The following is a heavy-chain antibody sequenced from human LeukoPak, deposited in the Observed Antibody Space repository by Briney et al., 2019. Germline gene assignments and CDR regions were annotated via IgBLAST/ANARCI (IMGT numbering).Heavy chain of an antibody. J-gene: IGHJ6*03. V-gene: IGHV1-69*06. CDR3: AGGGIPEDYYYYYMDV. CDR1: GGTFSSYA. Sequence: SVKVSCKASGGTFSSYAISWVRQAPGQGLEWMGGIIPIFGTANYAQKFQGRVTITADKSTGTAYMELSSLRSEDTAVYYCAGGGIPEDYYYYYMDVWGKGTTVTVSS. CDR2: IIPIFGTA. D-gene: IGHD3-16*02.